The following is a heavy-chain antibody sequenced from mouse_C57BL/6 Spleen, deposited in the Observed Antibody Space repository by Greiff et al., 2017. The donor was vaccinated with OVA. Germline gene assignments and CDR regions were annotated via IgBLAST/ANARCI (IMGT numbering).Heavy chain of an antibody. CDR2: IDPETGGT. Sequence: VQLVESGAELVRPGASVTLSCKASGYTFTDYEMHWVKQTPVHGLEWIGAIDPETGGTAYNQKFKGKAILTADKSSSTAYMELRSLTSEDSAVYYCTREGLRGYWGQGTTLTVSS. CDR1: GYTFTDYE. CDR3: TREGLRGY. D-gene: IGHD3-1*01. V-gene: IGHV1-15*01. J-gene: IGHJ2*01.